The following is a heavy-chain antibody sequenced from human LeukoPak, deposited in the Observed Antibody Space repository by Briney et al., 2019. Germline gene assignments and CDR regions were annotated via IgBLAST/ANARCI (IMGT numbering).Heavy chain of an antibody. Sequence: SETLSLTCAVYDGSFSASYWSWIRQPPGKGLEWIGEINHSGSTNYNPSLKSRVTISVDTSKNQLSLKLSSVTAADTAVYYCARGVVAAAGRTFDFWGQGTLVTVSS. J-gene: IGHJ4*02. D-gene: IGHD6-13*01. CDR2: INHSGST. CDR1: DGSFSASY. CDR3: ARGVVAAAGRTFDF. V-gene: IGHV4-34*01.